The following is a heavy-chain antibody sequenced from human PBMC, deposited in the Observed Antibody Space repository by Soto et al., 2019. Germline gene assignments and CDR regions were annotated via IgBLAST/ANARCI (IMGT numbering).Heavy chain of an antibody. CDR2: ISWNSGSI. CDR1: GFTFNNYA. V-gene: IGHV3-9*01. J-gene: IGHJ6*02. Sequence: PGGSLRLSCVASGFTFNNYAMHWVRQAPGKGLEWVSGISWNSGSIGYADSMKGRFTISRDNAKNSLYLQINSLRAEDTALYYCATGGGYYYYFGMDVWGQGTTVTVSS. CDR3: ATGGGYYYYFGMDV.